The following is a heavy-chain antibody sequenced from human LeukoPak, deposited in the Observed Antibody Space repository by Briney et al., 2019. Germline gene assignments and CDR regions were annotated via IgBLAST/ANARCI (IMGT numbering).Heavy chain of an antibody. J-gene: IGHJ3*02. Sequence: PSETLSLTYIVSGVSISRGTDYWVWIRQSPVKGLEWIGSIFSSGSAYYNPSLKSRVTISVATSKNQFSLKLSSVTAADTAVYYCASSYYYDSSGPYSPDAFDIWGQGTMVTVSS. V-gene: IGHV4-39*07. CDR3: ASSYYYDSSGPYSPDAFDI. CDR2: IFSSGSA. CDR1: GVSISRGTDY. D-gene: IGHD3-22*01.